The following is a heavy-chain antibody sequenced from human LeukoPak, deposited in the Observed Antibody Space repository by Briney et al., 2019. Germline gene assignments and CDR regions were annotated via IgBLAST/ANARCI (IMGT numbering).Heavy chain of an antibody. V-gene: IGHV1-69*05. CDR3: AKFHADYFYSYGMEV. Sequence: SVKVSCKASGGTFNNYAISWVRQAPGQGPEWMGGIMPLFGTPTYAQKFQGRVTMTTDTPTSTAYMEMRSLRSDDTAVYYCAKFHADYFYSYGMEVWGQGTTVTVSS. CDR2: IMPLFGTP. CDR1: GGTFNNYA. J-gene: IGHJ6*02. D-gene: IGHD2/OR15-2a*01.